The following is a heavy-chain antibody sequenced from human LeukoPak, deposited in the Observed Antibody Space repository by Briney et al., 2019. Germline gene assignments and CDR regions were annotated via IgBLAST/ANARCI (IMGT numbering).Heavy chain of an antibody. J-gene: IGHJ6*02. Sequence: EASVKVSCKASGYTFTSYDINWVRQATGQGLEWMGWMNPNSGNTGYAQKFQGRVTMTRNTSISTAYMELSSLRSEDTAVYYCARFSEGYYYDSSGYYPYGMDVWGQGTTVTVPS. CDR2: MNPNSGNT. CDR1: GYTFTSYD. CDR3: ARFSEGYYYDSSGYYPYGMDV. V-gene: IGHV1-8*01. D-gene: IGHD3-22*01.